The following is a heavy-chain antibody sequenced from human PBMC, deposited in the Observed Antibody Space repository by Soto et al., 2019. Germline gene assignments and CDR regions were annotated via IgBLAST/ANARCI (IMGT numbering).Heavy chain of an antibody. D-gene: IGHD3-22*01. CDR1: GFTVSSNY. CDR3: ARDGYDSSGYYPEYFQH. V-gene: IGHV3-66*01. J-gene: IGHJ1*01. CDR2: MYSGGST. Sequence: EVQLVESGGGLVQPGGSLRLSCAASGFTVSSNYMSWVRQAPGKGLEWVSVMYSGGSTYYADSVKGRFTISRDNTKNPLYLQMNSLRAEDTAVYYCARDGYDSSGYYPEYFQHWGQGTLVTVSS.